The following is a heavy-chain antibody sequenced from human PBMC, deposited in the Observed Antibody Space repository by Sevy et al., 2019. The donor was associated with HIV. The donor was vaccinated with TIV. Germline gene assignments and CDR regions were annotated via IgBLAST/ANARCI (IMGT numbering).Heavy chain of an antibody. CDR1: GYRFTSYW. V-gene: IGHV5-51*01. CDR2: IYPDDSDI. D-gene: IGHD3-22*01. J-gene: IGHJ4*02. CDR3: ARRAYDTTGYPQYYFDY. Sequence: GESLKISCKGSGYRFTSYWIGWVRQMPGKGLEWMGIIYPDDSDIRYSPSFQGQVTISADKSISTAYLQWSSLKPSDTAKYFCARRAYDTTGYPQYYFDYGGRGTLVTVSS.